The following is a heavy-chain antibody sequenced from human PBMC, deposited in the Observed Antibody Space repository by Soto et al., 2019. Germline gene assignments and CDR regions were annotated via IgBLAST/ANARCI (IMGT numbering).Heavy chain of an antibody. D-gene: IGHD1-20*01. V-gene: IGHV3-30*18. CDR2: ISYDGSNK. CDR3: AKEFHSWNYFDY. CDR1: GFTFSSSG. Sequence: GWSLRLSCAASGFTFSSSGMHWVRQAPGKGLEWVAFISYDGSNKFYADSVKGRFTISRDNFRNNLYLQMNSLRAEDTAVYYCAKEFHSWNYFDYWGQGTLVTVSS. J-gene: IGHJ4*02.